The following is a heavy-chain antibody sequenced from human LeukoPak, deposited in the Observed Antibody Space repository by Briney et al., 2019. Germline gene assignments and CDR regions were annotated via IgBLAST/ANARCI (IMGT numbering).Heavy chain of an antibody. V-gene: IGHV4-34*01. D-gene: IGHD3-3*01. CDR2: INHSGST. CDR3: ARGSSITIFGVVIIGYFQH. J-gene: IGHJ1*01. Sequence: PSETLSLTCAVYGGSFSGYYWSWIRQPPGKGLEWIGEINHSGSTNYNPSLKSRVTISVDTSKNQFSLKLSSVTAADTAVYYCARGSSITIFGVVIIGYFQHWGQGTLVTVSS. CDR1: GGSFSGYY.